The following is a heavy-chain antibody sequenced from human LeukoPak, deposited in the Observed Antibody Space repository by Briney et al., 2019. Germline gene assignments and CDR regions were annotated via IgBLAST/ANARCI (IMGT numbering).Heavy chain of an antibody. CDR1: GFTFSSYG. D-gene: IGHD3-22*01. CDR2: IRYDGSNK. J-gene: IGHJ4*02. CDR3: AKPEQSIVVVFDY. Sequence: GGSLRLSCAASGFTFSSYGMHWVRQAPGKGLEWVAFIRYDGSNKYYADSVKGRFTISRDNSKNTLYLQMNSLRAEDTAVYYCAKPEQSIVVVFDYWGQGTLDTVSS. V-gene: IGHV3-30*02.